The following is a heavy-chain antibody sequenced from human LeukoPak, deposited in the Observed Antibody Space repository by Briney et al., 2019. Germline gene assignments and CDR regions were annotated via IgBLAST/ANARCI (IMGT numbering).Heavy chain of an antibody. V-gene: IGHV3-23*01. CDR1: GFTFSSYA. D-gene: IGHD5-18*01. J-gene: IGHJ4*02. CDR3: ARDFTAMASRYFDY. Sequence: GGPLRLSCAASGFTFSSYAMSWVRQAPGKGLEWVSAISGSGGSTYYADSVKGRFTISRDNSKNTLYLQMNSLRAEDTAVYYCARDFTAMASRYFDYWGQGTLVTVSS. CDR2: ISGSGGST.